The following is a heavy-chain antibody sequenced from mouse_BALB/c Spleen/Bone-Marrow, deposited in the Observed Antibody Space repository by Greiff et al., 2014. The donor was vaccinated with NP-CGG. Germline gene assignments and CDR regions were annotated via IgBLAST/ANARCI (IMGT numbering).Heavy chain of an antibody. CDR3: ARPFTTVVATVFAY. J-gene: IGHJ3*01. CDR1: GFSFSGYG. CDR2: IGVGGTYT. Sequence: EVKLMESGGDLVKPGGSLKLSCAASGFSFSGYGMSWVRRTPDKRLEWVATIGVGGTYTYYPDSVKGRFTISRDNAKNTLYLRMSSLKSEDTAMYYCARPFTTVVATVFAYWGQGTLVTVSA. D-gene: IGHD1-1*01. V-gene: IGHV5-6*01.